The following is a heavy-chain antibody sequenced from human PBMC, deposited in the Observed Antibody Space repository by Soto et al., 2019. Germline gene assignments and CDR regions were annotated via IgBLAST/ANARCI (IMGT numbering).Heavy chain of an antibody. V-gene: IGHV1-3*05. Sequence: QVQLVQSGAEEKKPGASAKVSCKASGYTFTSYAMHWVRQAPGQRLEWMGWINAGNGNTKYSQKFQGRVTITRDTSASTAYMELSSLRSEDTAVYYCARSYCISPSCQPLNWFDPWGQGTLVTVSS. J-gene: IGHJ5*02. CDR2: INAGNGNT. D-gene: IGHD2-2*01. CDR3: ARSYCISPSCQPLNWFDP. CDR1: GYTFTSYA.